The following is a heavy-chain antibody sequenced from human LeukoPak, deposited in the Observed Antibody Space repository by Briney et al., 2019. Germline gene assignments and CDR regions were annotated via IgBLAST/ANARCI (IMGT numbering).Heavy chain of an antibody. V-gene: IGHV3-23*01. CDR1: GCTFSTFA. CDR2: IFPSGGEI. D-gene: IGHD2-8*02. CDR3: ATYRQVLLPFET. Sequence: GGSLRLSCAASGCTFSTFAMIWVRQPPGKGLEWVSSIFPSGGEIHYADSVRGRFTISRDNSKSTLPLQMNSLRAEDTAIYYCATYRQVLLPFETWGQGTLVTVSS. J-gene: IGHJ5*02.